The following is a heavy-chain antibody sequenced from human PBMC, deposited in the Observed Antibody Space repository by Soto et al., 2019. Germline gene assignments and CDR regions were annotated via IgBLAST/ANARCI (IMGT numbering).Heavy chain of an antibody. Sequence: EVQLLESGGGLVQPGGSLRLSCAASGFTFSSYAMSWVRQAPGKGLEWVSYISSSGSTIYYADSVKGRFTISRDNAKNSLYLQMNSLRAEDTAVYYCARVHDYGFLDPWGQGTLVTVSS. V-gene: IGHV3-48*03. J-gene: IGHJ5*02. D-gene: IGHD3-10*01. CDR1: GFTFSSYA. CDR2: ISSSGSTI. CDR3: ARVHDYGFLDP.